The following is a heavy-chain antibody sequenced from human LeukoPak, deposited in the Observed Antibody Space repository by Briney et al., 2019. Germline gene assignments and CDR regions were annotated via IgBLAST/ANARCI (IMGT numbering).Heavy chain of an antibody. D-gene: IGHD1-7*01. Sequence: SETLSLTCTVSGGSMNSYYWSWIRQPAGEGLEWIGRFYTSGSSNYSPSLKSRVTISIDTSKKQFSLKLSSVTAADTAVYYCARDFDGNYYFHYWGQGTLVTVSS. CDR1: GGSMNSYY. CDR3: ARDFDGNYYFHY. CDR2: FYTSGSS. V-gene: IGHV4-4*07. J-gene: IGHJ4*02.